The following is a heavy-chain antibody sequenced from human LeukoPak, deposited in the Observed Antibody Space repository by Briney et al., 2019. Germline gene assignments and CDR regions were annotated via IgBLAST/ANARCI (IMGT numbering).Heavy chain of an antibody. D-gene: IGHD3-10*01. CDR3: ARFDRVLGWFDP. CDR1: GGSISSSSYY. J-gene: IGHJ5*02. CDR2: IYYSGST. V-gene: IGHV4-39*07. Sequence: SETLSLTCTVSGGSISSSSYYWGWIRQPPGKGLEWIGSIYYSGSTYYNPSLKSRVTISVDTSKNQFSLKLSSVTAADTAVYYCARFDRVLGWFDPWGQGTLVTVSS.